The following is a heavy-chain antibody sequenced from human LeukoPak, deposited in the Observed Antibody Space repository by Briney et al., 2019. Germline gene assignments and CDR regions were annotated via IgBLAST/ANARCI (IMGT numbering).Heavy chain of an antibody. J-gene: IGHJ5*02. D-gene: IGHD6-19*01. Sequence: PGGSLRLSCAASGFTFTTYWMTWVRQAPGKGLEWVSSITSSSSYIYYAASVKGRFNISRDNAKNSLYLQMNILRAEDTAVYYCAREMLAAVAAQSWGQGTLVTVSS. CDR3: AREMLAAVAAQS. CDR1: GFTFTTYW. CDR2: ITSSSSYI. V-gene: IGHV3-21*01.